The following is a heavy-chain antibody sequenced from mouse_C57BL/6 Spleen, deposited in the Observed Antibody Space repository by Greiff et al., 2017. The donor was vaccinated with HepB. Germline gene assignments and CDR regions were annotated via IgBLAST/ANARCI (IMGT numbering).Heavy chain of an antibody. CDR1: GFSLTSYG. CDR3: ARKAAQARGFAY. V-gene: IGHV2-2*01. D-gene: IGHD3-2*02. Sequence: QVQLKESGPGLVQPSQSLSITCTVSGFSLTSYGVHWVRQSPGKGLEWLGVIWSGGSTDYNAAFISRLSISKDNSKSQVFFKMNSLQADDTAIYYCARKAAQARGFAYWGQGTLVTVSA. J-gene: IGHJ3*01. CDR2: IWSGGST.